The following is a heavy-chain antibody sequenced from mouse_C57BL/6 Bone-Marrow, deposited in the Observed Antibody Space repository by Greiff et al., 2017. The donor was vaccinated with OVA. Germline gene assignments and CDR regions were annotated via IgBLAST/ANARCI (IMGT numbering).Heavy chain of an antibody. Sequence: QVQLQQPGAELVMPGASVKLSCKASGYTFTSYWMHWVKQRPGQGLEWIGEIDPSDSYTNYNQKFKGKSTLTVDKSSSTAYMQLSSLTSEDSAVYYWARWDDYDAWFAYWGQGTLVTVSA. D-gene: IGHD2-4*01. J-gene: IGHJ3*01. V-gene: IGHV1-69*01. CDR2: IDPSDSYT. CDR1: GYTFTSYW. CDR3: ARWDDYDAWFAY.